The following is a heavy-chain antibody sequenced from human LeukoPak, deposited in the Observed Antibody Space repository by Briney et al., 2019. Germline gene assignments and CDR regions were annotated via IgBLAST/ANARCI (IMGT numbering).Heavy chain of an antibody. CDR1: GFTFSSYA. Sequence: PGGSLRLSCAASGFTFSSYAMHWVRQAPGKGLEWVAVISDDGSNKYYADSVKGGFTISRDNSKNTLYLQMNSLRAEDTAVYYCARVDDLDAFDMWGQGTMVTVSS. D-gene: IGHD2-2*03. V-gene: IGHV3-30*04. CDR3: ARVDDLDAFDM. J-gene: IGHJ3*02. CDR2: ISDDGSNK.